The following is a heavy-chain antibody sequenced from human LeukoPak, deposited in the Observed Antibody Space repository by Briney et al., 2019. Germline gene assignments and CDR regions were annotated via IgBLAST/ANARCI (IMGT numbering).Heavy chain of an antibody. D-gene: IGHD3-10*01. CDR1: GYSISSGYY. CDR2: INHSGST. J-gene: IGHJ6*03. CDR3: ARRKVSAGPYYYYYYMDV. Sequence: PSETLSLTCTVSGYSISSGYYWGWIRQPPGKGLEWIGEINHSGSTNYNPSLKSRVTISVDTSKNQFSLKLSSVTAADTAVYYCARRKVSAGPYYYYYYMDVWGKGTTVTISS. V-gene: IGHV4-38-2*02.